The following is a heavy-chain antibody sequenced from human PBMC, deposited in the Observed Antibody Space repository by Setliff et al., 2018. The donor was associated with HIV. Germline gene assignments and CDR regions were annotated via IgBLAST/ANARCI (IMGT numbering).Heavy chain of an antibody. CDR1: GYSFTSYW. CDR2: IFPSDSDT. D-gene: IGHD3-10*01. J-gene: IGHJ6*02. Sequence: PGESLKISCEGSGYSFTSYWIAWVRQMPGKGLEWVGIIFPSDSDTRYSPSFRGQVTISVDKSISTAYLQWSSLKASDSAMYYCARHEAGGGMDVWGQGTTVTVSS. V-gene: IGHV5-51*01. CDR3: ARHEAGGGMDV.